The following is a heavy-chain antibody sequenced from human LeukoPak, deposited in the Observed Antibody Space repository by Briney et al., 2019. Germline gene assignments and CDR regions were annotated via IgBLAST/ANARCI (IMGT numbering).Heavy chain of an antibody. D-gene: IGHD3-22*01. J-gene: IGHJ4*02. CDR3: ARGTYYYDRFDY. Sequence: SQTLSLTCTVSGGSISSGSYYWSWIRQPAGKGLEWIGRIYTSGSTNYNPSLKSRATISVDTSKNQFSLKLSSVTAADTAVYYCARGTYYYDRFDYWGQGTLVTVSS. CDR2: IYTSGST. V-gene: IGHV4-61*02. CDR1: GGSISSGSYY.